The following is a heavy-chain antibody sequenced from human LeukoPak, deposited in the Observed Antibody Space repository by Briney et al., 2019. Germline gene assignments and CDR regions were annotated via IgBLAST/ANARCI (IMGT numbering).Heavy chain of an antibody. Sequence: PGGSLRLSCAASGFTFSSYAMSWVRQAPGKGLEWVSAISGSGGSTYYADSVRGRFTISRDNSKNTLYLQMNSLRAEDTAVYYYAKDPSLAVAARGWFDPWGQGTLVTASS. CDR1: GFTFSSYA. V-gene: IGHV3-23*01. D-gene: IGHD6-19*01. CDR3: AKDPSLAVAARGWFDP. CDR2: ISGSGGST. J-gene: IGHJ5*02.